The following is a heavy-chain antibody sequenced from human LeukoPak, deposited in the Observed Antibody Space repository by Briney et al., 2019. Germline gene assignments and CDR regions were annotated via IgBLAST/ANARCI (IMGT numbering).Heavy chain of an antibody. D-gene: IGHD3-22*01. Sequence: GESLKISCKGSGYSINNYWIGWVRQMPGKGLEWMGIIYPGDSDTRYSPSFQGQVTISADKSISTAYLQWSSLKASDTAMYYCASRTYYYDSSPGAFDIWGQGTMVTVSS. CDR2: IYPGDSDT. J-gene: IGHJ3*02. V-gene: IGHV5-51*01. CDR3: ASRTYYYDSSPGAFDI. CDR1: GYSINNYW.